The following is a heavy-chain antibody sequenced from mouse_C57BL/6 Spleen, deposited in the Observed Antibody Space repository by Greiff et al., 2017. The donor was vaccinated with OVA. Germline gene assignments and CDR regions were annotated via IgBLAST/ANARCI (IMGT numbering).Heavy chain of an antibody. CDR1: GYSFTSYY. CDR2: IYPGSGNT. CDR3: ARGGSYDGYYVGYFDV. D-gene: IGHD2-3*01. J-gene: IGHJ1*03. Sequence: VQLQQSGPELVKPGASVKISCKASGYSFTSYYIHWVKQRPGQGLEWIGWIYPGSGNTKYNEKFKGKATLTADTSSSTAYMQLSSLTSEDSAVYYCARGGSYDGYYVGYFDVWGTGTTVTVSS. V-gene: IGHV1-66*01.